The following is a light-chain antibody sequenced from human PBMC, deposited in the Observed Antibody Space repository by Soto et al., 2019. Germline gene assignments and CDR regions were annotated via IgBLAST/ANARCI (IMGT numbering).Light chain of an antibody. CDR1: QDISSY. Sequence: DIQLTQSPSFLSASVGDRVTFTCRASQDISSYLAWYQQEPGKAPKLLIYGASTLQSGVPSRFSGSGSGTEFTLTFSSLQPEDFETYTCQQFNIFPVTFAQGTKLEIK. V-gene: IGKV1-9*01. J-gene: IGKJ2*01. CDR2: GAS. CDR3: QQFNIFPVT.